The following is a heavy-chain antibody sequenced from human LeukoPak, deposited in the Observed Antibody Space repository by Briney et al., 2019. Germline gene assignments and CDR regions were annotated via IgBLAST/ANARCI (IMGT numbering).Heavy chain of an antibody. CDR1: GYTFTSYG. J-gene: IGHJ4*02. Sequence: ASVKVSSKASGYTFTSYGISWVRQAPGQGLEWMGWISAYNGNTNYAQKLQGRVTMTTDTSTSTAYMELRSLRSDDTAVYYCARLPIHTYYYDSSGYSYYFDYWGQGTLVTVSS. V-gene: IGHV1-18*01. CDR3: ARLPIHTYYYDSSGYSYYFDY. CDR2: ISAYNGNT. D-gene: IGHD3-22*01.